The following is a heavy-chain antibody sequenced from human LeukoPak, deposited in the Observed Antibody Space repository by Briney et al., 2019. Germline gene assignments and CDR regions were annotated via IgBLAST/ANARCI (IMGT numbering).Heavy chain of an antibody. D-gene: IGHD3-10*01. CDR2: IYWNGGST. Sequence: GSLRLSCAASGFIFDDYGMSWVRQVPGKGLEWVSGIYWNGGSTRYADSVKGRFTISRDNAKNTLYLQMHSLRVDDTAVYYCTRSDSGLYRYWGRGTLVTVSS. J-gene: IGHJ4*02. V-gene: IGHV3-20*04. CDR1: GFIFDDYG. CDR3: TRSDSGLYRY.